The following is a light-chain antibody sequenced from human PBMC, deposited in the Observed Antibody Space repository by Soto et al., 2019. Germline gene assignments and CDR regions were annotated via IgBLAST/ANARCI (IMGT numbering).Light chain of an antibody. CDR3: CSYAGSSTYV. Sequence: QCSLTQPASVSGSRGQSSTMSCTGTISDVGSYTLVCWYQQHPGKAPKLMIYEGSKRPSGVSNRFSGSKSGNTASLTISGLQAEDEADYYCCSYAGSSTYVFGTGTKVTVL. V-gene: IGLV2-23*01. CDR1: ISDVGSYTL. CDR2: EGS. J-gene: IGLJ1*01.